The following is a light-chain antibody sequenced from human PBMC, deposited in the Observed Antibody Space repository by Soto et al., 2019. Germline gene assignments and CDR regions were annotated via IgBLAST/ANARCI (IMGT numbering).Light chain of an antibody. CDR1: QSVSSSSY. Sequence: EIVLTQSPGTLSLSPGERATLSGRASQSVSSSSYLAWYQQKPGQAPRRLIYGASSRATGIPDRFSGSGYGTDFTLTISRLEPEDFAVYYCHQYGSSPSYTFGQGTKLEIK. CDR3: HQYGSSPSYT. CDR2: GAS. V-gene: IGKV3-20*01. J-gene: IGKJ2*01.